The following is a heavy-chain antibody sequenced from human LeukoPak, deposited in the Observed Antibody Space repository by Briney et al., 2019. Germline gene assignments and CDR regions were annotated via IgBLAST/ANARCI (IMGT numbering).Heavy chain of an antibody. V-gene: IGHV4-39*02. CDR3: ARDPGMNYYYYGMDV. D-gene: IGHD1-1*01. J-gene: IGHJ6*02. CDR1: GFTFSSYSMN. CDR2: IYYSGST. Sequence: PGGSLRLSCAASGFTFSSYSMNWVRQPPGKGLEWIGSIYYSGSTYYNPSLKSRVTISVDTSKNQFSLKLSSVTAADTAVYYCARDPGMNYYYYGMDVWGQGTTVTVSS.